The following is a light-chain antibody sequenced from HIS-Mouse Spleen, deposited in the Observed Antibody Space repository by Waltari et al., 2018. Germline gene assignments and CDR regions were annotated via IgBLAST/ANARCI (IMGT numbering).Light chain of an antibody. CDR3: HQLNSYPVT. V-gene: IGKV1-9*01. CDR1: QGIRRY. Sequence: IPLTQHPSFLSASVADTVTITGRASQGIRRYLAWYQQKPGKAPKLLMYAASTLQSGVPAMFSGSGSVTEFTLTISSVKPEDFATYDCHQLNSYPVTFGPGTKVDIK. CDR2: AAS. J-gene: IGKJ3*01.